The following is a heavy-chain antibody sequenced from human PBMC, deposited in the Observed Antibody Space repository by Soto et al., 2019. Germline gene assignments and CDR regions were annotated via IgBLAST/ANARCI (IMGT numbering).Heavy chain of an antibody. Sequence: QVQLVESGGGAVQPGRSLRLSCAASGITFSNYGMYWVRQAPGKGLEWVAVISYDGSNKKYADSVKGRFTISRDNSKNTLYLQMNSLRIKDTAVYYCAKDASSVTLEGVFDYCGQGTLVTVSS. CDR3: AKDASSVTLEGVFDY. J-gene: IGHJ4*02. CDR2: ISYDGSNK. CDR1: GITFSNYG. V-gene: IGHV3-30*18. D-gene: IGHD4-17*01.